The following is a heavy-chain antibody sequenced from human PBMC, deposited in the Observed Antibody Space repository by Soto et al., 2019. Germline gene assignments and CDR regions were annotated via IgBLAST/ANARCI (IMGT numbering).Heavy chain of an antibody. CDR1: GGSFSGYS. Sequence: QVQLQQWGAGLLKPSETLSLTCAVYGGSFSGYSWSWIRQPPGKGLEWIGEINHSGSTNYNPSLKSRVTISVDTSKNQFSLKLSSVTAADTSVYYSARGISETVTFHLDSWGQGTLVTVSS. CDR2: INHSGST. J-gene: IGHJ4*02. D-gene: IGHD4-17*01. CDR3: ARGISETVTFHLDS. V-gene: IGHV4-34*02.